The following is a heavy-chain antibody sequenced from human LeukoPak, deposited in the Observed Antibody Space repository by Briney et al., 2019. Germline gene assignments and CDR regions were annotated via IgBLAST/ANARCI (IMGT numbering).Heavy chain of an antibody. CDR3: ARDGNPWNLDV. J-gene: IGHJ2*01. V-gene: IGHV4-59*01. Sequence: PSETLSLTCSVSGGSFSNYYWTWIRQPPGKALEWIGYIYYSGRTSYNPSLKSRVTMSVDTSKNQFSLKLSSVTAADTAVYYCARDGNPWNLDVWGRGTLVTVSS. D-gene: IGHD1-14*01. CDR1: GGSFSNYY. CDR2: IYYSGRT.